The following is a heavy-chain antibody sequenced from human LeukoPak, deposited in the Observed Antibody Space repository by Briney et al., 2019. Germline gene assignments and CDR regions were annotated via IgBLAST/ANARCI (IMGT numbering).Heavy chain of an antibody. V-gene: IGHV4-59*01. CDR3: ARTILPATIGAFDI. D-gene: IGHD5-24*01. Sequence: SETLSLTCTVSGGSISSYYWSWIRQPPGKGLEWIGYIYYSESTNYNPSLKSRVTISVDTSKNQFSLKLSSVTAADTAVYYCARTILPATIGAFDIWGQGTMLTVSS. CDR1: GGSISSYY. CDR2: IYYSEST. J-gene: IGHJ3*02.